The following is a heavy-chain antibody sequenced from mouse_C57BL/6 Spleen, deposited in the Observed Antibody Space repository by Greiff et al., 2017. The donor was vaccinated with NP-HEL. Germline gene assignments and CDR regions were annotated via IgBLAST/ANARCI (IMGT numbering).Heavy chain of an antibody. CDR1: GFSLTSYG. CDR3: AKNNGSSSYYFDY. D-gene: IGHD1-1*01. J-gene: IGHJ2*01. V-gene: IGHV2-5*01. Sequence: VQLHQSGPGLVQPSQSLSITCTVSGFSLTSYGVHWVRQSPGKGLEWLGVIWRGGSTDYNAAFMSRLSITKDNSKSQVFFKMNSLQADDTAIYYCAKNNGSSSYYFDYWGQGTTLTVSS. CDR2: IWRGGST.